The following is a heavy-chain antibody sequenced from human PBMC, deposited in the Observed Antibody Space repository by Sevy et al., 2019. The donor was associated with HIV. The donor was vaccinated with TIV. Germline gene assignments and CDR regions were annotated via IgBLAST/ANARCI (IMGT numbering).Heavy chain of an antibody. J-gene: IGHJ4*02. CDR1: GFTFSKYS. V-gene: IGHV3-23*01. Sequence: GGSLRLSCAASGFTFSKYSMSWVRQPPGKGLEWVSTLSFGCGEINYADSVKGRFTISRDTSKSSVYLQMNNLRPEDTVVYYCAREGCTKPHDYWGQGTLVTISS. CDR2: LSFGCGEI. D-gene: IGHD2-8*01. CDR3: AREGCTKPHDY.